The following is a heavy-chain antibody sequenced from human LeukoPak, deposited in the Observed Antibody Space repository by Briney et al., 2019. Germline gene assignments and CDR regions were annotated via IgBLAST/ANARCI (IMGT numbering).Heavy chain of an antibody. CDR1: GYTFTGYY. CDR2: INPNSGGT. J-gene: IGHJ5*02. CDR3: AREDYHYYGSGSYQRPWNWFDP. Sequence: ASVKVSCKASGYTFTGYYMHWVRQAPGQGLEWMGWINPNSGGTNYAQKFQGRVTMTRDTSISTAYMELSRLRSDDTAVYYCAREDYHYYGSGSYQRPWNWFDPWGQGTLVTVSS. D-gene: IGHD3-10*01. V-gene: IGHV1-2*02.